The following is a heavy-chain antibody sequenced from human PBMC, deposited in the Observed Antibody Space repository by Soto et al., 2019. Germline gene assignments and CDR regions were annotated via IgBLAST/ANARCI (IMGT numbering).Heavy chain of an antibody. D-gene: IGHD3-22*01. V-gene: IGHV3-9*01. CDR3: AKTYYYDSSGYNEYWYFDL. CDR2: ISWNSGSI. Sequence: EVQLVESGGGLVQPGRSLRLSCAASGFTFDDYAMHWVRQAPGKGLEWVSGISWNSGSIGYADSVKGRFTISRDNAKNSLYMQMNSLRAEDTALYYCAKTYYYDSSGYNEYWYFDLWGRGTLVTVSS. CDR1: GFTFDDYA. J-gene: IGHJ2*01.